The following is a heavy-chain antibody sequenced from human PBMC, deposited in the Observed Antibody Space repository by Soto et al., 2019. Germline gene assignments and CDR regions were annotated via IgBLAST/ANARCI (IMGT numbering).Heavy chain of an antibody. V-gene: IGHV3-21*01. CDR1: GFTFSSYS. CDR3: ARGGPRRDFDY. D-gene: IGHD3-16*01. J-gene: IGHJ4*02. Sequence: GGSLRLSCAASGFTFSSYSMNWVRQAPGKGLEWVSSISSSSSYIYYADSVKGRFTISRDNAKNSLYLQMNSLRAEDTAVYYCARGGPRRDFDYWGQGTLVTVSS. CDR2: ISSSSSYI.